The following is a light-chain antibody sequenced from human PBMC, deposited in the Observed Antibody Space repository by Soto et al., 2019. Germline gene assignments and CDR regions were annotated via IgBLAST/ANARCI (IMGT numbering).Light chain of an antibody. Sequence: QSALTQPRSVSGSPGQSVAISCTGTSSDVGGYNYVSWYQQHPDKAPKLMIYDVTKRPSGVPDRFSGSKSGNTASLTISGLQAEDEADYYCCSYAGTYTGDVFGTGTKLTVL. CDR3: CSYAGTYTGDV. CDR2: DVT. J-gene: IGLJ1*01. CDR1: SSDVGGYNY. V-gene: IGLV2-11*01.